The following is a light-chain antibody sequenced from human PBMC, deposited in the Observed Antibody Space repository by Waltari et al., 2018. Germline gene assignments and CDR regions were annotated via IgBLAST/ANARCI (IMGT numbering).Light chain of an antibody. CDR2: RND. J-gene: IGLJ3*02. CDR1: SSNIGSNY. CDR3: AAWDDSLREV. V-gene: IGLV1-47*01. Sequence: QSVLTQPPSASGTPGQRVTISCSGSSSNIGSNYVYWYQQLPGTAPKLLIYRNDHRPSGVPYRFSGSKSGTSASLAISGLRSEDEANYYCAAWDDSLREVFGGGTRLTVL.